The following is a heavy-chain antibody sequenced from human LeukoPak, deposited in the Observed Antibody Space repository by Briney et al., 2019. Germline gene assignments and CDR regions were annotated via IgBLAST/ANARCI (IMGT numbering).Heavy chain of an antibody. J-gene: IGHJ4*02. V-gene: IGHV3-21*01. CDR1: GFTFSSYS. D-gene: IGHD6-13*01. CDR2: ISSSSSYI. Sequence: PGGSLRLSCAASGFTFSSYSMNWVRQAPGKGLEWVSSISSSSSYIYYADSVKGRFTISRDNAKNSLYLQMNSLRAEDTAVYYCARMRGGVPYEGIAAAGNYFDYWGQGTLVTVSS. CDR3: ARMRGGVPYEGIAAAGNYFDY.